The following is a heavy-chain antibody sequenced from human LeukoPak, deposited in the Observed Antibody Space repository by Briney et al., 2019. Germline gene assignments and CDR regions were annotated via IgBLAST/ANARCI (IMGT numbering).Heavy chain of an antibody. CDR1: GFTFSNYW. V-gene: IGHV3-74*01. CDR2: INSDRRGT. D-gene: IGHD5-18*01. J-gene: IGHJ4*02. Sequence: GGSLRLSCAPSGFTFSNYWIHWVRQAPGKGLVWVSRINSDRRGTIYADSVKRRFPISRDTAKNTMYLQMNRLRAEDTAVYYCARGGYSNGPFPYWGQGTLVTVSS. CDR3: ARGGYSNGPFPY.